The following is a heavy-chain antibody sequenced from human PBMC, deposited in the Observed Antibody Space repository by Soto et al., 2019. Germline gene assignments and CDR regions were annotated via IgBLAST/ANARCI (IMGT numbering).Heavy chain of an antibody. V-gene: IGHV4-4*02. CDR2: IYHSGST. D-gene: IGHD3-9*01. J-gene: IGHJ6*03. CDR1: SGSISSSNW. Sequence: QVQLQESGPGLVKPSGTLSLTCAVSSGSISSSNWWSWVRQPPGKGLEWIGEIYHSGSTNYNPSLKSRVTISVDQSKNQFSLKLSSVTATDTAVYYCARGGYDILTGSNYYYYYMDVWGKGTTVTVSS. CDR3: ARGGYDILTGSNYYYYYMDV.